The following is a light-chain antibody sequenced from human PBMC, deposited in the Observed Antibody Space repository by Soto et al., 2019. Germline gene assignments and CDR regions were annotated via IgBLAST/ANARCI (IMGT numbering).Light chain of an antibody. Sequence: QSVLTQPPSVSGAPGQRVMFSCTGSNSNIGAGYDVHWYQQLPGTAPKLLIYGNDKWPPGVPDRFSGSKSGTSASLTITGLQPEDEADYYCQSYDSPLSGSVFGGGTKLTVL. J-gene: IGLJ2*01. CDR1: NSNIGAGYD. CDR3: QSYDSPLSGSV. CDR2: GND. V-gene: IGLV1-40*01.